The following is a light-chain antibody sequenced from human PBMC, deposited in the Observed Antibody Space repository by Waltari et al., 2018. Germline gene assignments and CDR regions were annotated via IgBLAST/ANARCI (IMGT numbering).Light chain of an antibody. Sequence: IQMTRSPSSLSASVGDRVPITFRASQSISSYLKWYQQKPGKARKLLIYAASSLQSGVPSMFSGSGSGTDFTLTISSLQPEDFATYYCQQSYSTPLTFGGGTKVEIK. CDR1: QSISSY. CDR3: QQSYSTPLT. J-gene: IGKJ4*01. V-gene: IGKV1-39*01. CDR2: AAS.